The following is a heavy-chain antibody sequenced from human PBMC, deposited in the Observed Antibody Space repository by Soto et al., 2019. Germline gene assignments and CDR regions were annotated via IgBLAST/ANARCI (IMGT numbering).Heavy chain of an antibody. CDR3: ARSDGRY. CDR2: IYNSGNT. J-gene: IGHJ4*02. Sequence: PSETLSLTCTVSGGSISSSTYYWGWIRQPPGKGLEWIGSIYNSGNTYYNPSLKSRVTISVDTSKNQFSLKLSSVTAADTAVYYCARSDGRYWGQGTLVTVSS. V-gene: IGHV4-39*01. CDR1: GGSISSSTYY.